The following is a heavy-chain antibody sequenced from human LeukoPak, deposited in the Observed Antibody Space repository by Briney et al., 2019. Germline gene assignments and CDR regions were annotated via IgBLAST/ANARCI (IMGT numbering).Heavy chain of an antibody. J-gene: IGHJ5*02. CDR2: IYPGDSDT. V-gene: IGHV5-51*01. CDR3: PRGSTRGYNWFDP. Sequence: GESLKISCKASGYSFTSYWIAWVRQMPGKGLEWMGIIYPGDSDTRYSPSFQGQVIISAGKSISTAYLQWSTLKASDTAMYYSPRGSTRGYNWFDPWGQGTLVTVSS. CDR1: GYSFTSYW. D-gene: IGHD2-2*01.